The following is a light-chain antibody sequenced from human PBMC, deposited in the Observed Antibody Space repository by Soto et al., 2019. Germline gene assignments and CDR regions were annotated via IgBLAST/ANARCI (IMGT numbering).Light chain of an antibody. Sequence: EIVLTQYPGTLPLSPGERATLSCRASQSVASNYLAWYRQRPGQAPRLLIDGASTRATGIPDRFSGSGSGTDFTLTISRLEAEDFAVYYCQQYGGSPITFGQGTRLEIK. CDR3: QQYGGSPIT. CDR2: GAS. V-gene: IGKV3-20*01. CDR1: QSVASNY. J-gene: IGKJ5*01.